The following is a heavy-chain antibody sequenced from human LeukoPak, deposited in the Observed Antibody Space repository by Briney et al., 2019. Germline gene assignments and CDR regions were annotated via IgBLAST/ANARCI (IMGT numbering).Heavy chain of an antibody. V-gene: IGHV4-59*01. CDR1: DGSFSGYY. CDR2: IYYSGST. CDR3: ARLTGYRIESAFDI. Sequence: KPSETLSLTCGVYDGSFSGYYWSWIRQPPGKGLEWIGYIYYSGSTNYNPSLKSRVTISVDTSKNQFSLKLSSVTAADTAVYYCARLTGYRIESAFDIWGQGTMVTVSS. J-gene: IGHJ3*02. D-gene: IGHD3-9*01.